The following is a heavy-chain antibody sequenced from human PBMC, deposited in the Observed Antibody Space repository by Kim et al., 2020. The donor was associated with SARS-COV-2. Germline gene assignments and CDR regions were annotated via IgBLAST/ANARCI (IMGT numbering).Heavy chain of an antibody. CDR3: ARMEGDTAMARGWYFDY. CDR1: GGSISSSSYY. V-gene: IGHV4-39*01. D-gene: IGHD5-18*01. J-gene: IGHJ4*02. Sequence: SETLSLTCTVSGGSISSSSYYWGWIRQPPGKGLEWIGSIYYSGSTYYNPSLKSRVTISVDTSKNQFSLKLSSVTAADTAVYYCARMEGDTAMARGWYFDYWGQGTLVTVSS. CDR2: IYYSGST.